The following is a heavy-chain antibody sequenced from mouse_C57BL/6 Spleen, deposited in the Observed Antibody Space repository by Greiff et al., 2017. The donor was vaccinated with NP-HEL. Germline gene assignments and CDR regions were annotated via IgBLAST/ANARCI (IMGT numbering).Heavy chain of an antibody. CDR3: ARQRNYYGSSYPWDY. J-gene: IGHJ2*01. V-gene: IGHV5-9*01. CDR1: GFTFSSYT. D-gene: IGHD1-1*01. CDR2: ISGGGGNT. Sequence: EVKLVESGGGLVKPGGSLKLSCAASGFTFSSYTMSWVRQTPEKRLEWVATISGGGGNTYYPDSVKGRFTISRDNAKNTLYLQMSSLRSEDTALYYWARQRNYYGSSYPWDYWGQGTTLTVSS.